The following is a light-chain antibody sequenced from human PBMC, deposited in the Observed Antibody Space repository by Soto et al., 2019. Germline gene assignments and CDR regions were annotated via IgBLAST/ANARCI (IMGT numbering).Light chain of an antibody. J-gene: IGLJ1*01. CDR3: CSYVGGYSYV. CDR1: SSDIGAYNY. Sequence: QSSLTQPRSVSGSPGQSVAISCTGTSSDIGAYNYVSWYQQHPGKAPKVMIYDVDKRPSGVPDRFSGSKSGNTASLTISGLQAEDEADYYCCSYVGGYSYVFGIGTKVTV. V-gene: IGLV2-11*01. CDR2: DVD.